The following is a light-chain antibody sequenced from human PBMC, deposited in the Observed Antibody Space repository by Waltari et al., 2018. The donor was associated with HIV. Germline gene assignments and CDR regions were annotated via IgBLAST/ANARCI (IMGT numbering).Light chain of an antibody. CDR1: ELAKTY. CDR3: YFAADNKAI. CDR2: RDS. Sequence: SYELTQPSSVSVSPGQTARNTRSGDELAKTYDRSFQQKPRHAPVLVIYRDSERPSGIPERFSGSSSGTTVTLSISGAQVEDEADYYCYFAADNKAIFGGGTRLTVL. J-gene: IGLJ2*01. V-gene: IGLV3-27*01.